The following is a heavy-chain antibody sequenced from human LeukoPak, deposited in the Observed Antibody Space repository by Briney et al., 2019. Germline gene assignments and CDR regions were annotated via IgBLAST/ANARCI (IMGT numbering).Heavy chain of an antibody. J-gene: IGHJ6*04. CDR3: ARYCSGGSCYSGYGMDV. CDR2: INHSGST. Sequence: SETLSPTCAVYGGSFSGYYWSWIRQPPGKGLEWIGEINHSGSTNYNPSLKSRVTISVDTSKNQFSLKLSSVTAADTAVYYCARYCSGGSCYSGYGMDVWGKGTTVTVSS. V-gene: IGHV4-34*01. CDR1: GGSFSGYY. D-gene: IGHD2-15*01.